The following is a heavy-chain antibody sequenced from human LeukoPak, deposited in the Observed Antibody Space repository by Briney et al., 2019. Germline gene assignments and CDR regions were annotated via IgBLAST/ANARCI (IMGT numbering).Heavy chain of an antibody. D-gene: IGHD6-6*01. CDR3: ARRLDSSSHDAFDI. CDR1: GGSFSGYY. CDR2: INHSGST. Sequence: SETLSLTCAVYGGSFSGYYWSWIRQPPGKGLEWIGEINHSGSTNYNPSLKSRVTISVDTSKNQFSLKLSSVTAADTAVYYCARRLDSSSHDAFDIWGQGTVVTVSS. V-gene: IGHV4-34*01. J-gene: IGHJ3*02.